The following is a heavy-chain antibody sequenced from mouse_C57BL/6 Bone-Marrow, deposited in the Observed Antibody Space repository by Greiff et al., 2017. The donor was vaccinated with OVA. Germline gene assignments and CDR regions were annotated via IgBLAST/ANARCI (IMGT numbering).Heavy chain of an antibody. CDR1: GFTFSDYY. CDR3: ARDSDYYGSSYFDY. J-gene: IGHJ2*01. Sequence: EVKLVESEGGLVQPGSSMKLSCTASGFTFSDYYMAWVRQVPEKGLEWVANINYDGSSTYYLDSLKSRFIISRDNATNILYLQMSSLKSEDTATYYCARDSDYYGSSYFDYWGQGTTLTVSS. V-gene: IGHV5-16*01. CDR2: INYDGSST. D-gene: IGHD1-1*01.